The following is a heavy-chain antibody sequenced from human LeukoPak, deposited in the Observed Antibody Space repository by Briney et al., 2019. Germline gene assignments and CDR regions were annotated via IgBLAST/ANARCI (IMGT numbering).Heavy chain of an antibody. CDR1: GFTFDDYT. V-gene: IGHV3-43*01. Sequence: RAGGSLILSCAASGFTFDDYTMHWVRQAPGKGLEWVSLISWDGGSTYYADSVKGRFTISRDNSKNSLYLQMNSLRTEDTALYYCAKDEVPMVRGSPLDYWGQGTLVTVSS. D-gene: IGHD3-10*01. J-gene: IGHJ4*02. CDR3: AKDEVPMVRGSPLDY. CDR2: ISWDGGST.